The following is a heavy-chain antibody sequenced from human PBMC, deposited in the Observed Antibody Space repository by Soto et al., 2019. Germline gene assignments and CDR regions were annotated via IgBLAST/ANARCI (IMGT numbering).Heavy chain of an antibody. J-gene: IGHJ4*02. CDR2: IWYDGSNK. D-gene: IGHD6-13*01. Sequence: QVQLVESGGGVVQPGRSLRLSCAASGFTFSSYGMHWVRQAPGKGLEWVAVIWYDGSNKYYADSVKGRFTISRDNSKNTLYLQMTSLRAEDTAVYYCARMAAAGTGPLDFDYWGQGTLVTVSS. CDR1: GFTFSSYG. V-gene: IGHV3-33*01. CDR3: ARMAAAGTGPLDFDY.